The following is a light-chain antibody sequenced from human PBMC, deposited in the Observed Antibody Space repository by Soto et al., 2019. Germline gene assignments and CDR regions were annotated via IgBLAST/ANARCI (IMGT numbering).Light chain of an antibody. V-gene: IGKV1-12*01. J-gene: IGKJ5*01. Sequence: DIQMTQSPSSVSASVGDRVTITCRASQGISRWLAWYQQKPGKAPKLLIYAASSLQSGVPSRISGSGSGTDFTLTISSLQPEDFATYYCQQANSFPFTFGQGTRLEIK. CDR2: AAS. CDR1: QGISRW. CDR3: QQANSFPFT.